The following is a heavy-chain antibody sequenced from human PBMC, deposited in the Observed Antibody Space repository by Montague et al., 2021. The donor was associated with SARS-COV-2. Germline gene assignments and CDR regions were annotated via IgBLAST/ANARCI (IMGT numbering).Heavy chain of an antibody. CDR2: ISSDSRNR. V-gene: IGHV3-21*01. CDR3: ARDMEQRLAAGWFFGMDV. CDR1: GFTFSNYN. J-gene: IGHJ6*02. D-gene: IGHD6-25*01. Sequence: SLRLSCAASGFTFSNYNMNWVRQAPGKGLEWVSSISSDSRNRYDADSVKGRFTISRDNTKKSLYLQMSSLRVEDTAVYYCARDMEQRLAAGWFFGMDVWGQGTTVTVSS.